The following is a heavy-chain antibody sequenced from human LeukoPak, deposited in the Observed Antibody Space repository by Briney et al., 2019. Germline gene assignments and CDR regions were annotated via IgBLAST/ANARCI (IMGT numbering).Heavy chain of an antibody. D-gene: IGHD6-13*01. Sequence: PSETLSLTCTVSGGSISSYYWSWIRHPPGKGLEWFGYIYYIGSTNYNPSLKSRVTISVDTSKNQFSLKLSSVTAADTAVYYCARASPQYSSSWYSYYYYGMDVWGQGTTVTVSS. CDR2: IYYIGST. V-gene: IGHV4-59*01. CDR3: ARASPQYSSSWYSYYYYGMDV. J-gene: IGHJ6*02. CDR1: GGSISSYY.